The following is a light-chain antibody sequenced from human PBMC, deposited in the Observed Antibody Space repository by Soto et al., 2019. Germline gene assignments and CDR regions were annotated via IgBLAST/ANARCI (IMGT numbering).Light chain of an antibody. CDR3: SSYGGRYNYV. CDR2: EVS. J-gene: IGLJ1*01. Sequence: QSVLTQPPSAAGSPGQSVTIYCTGTSTDVGGYNYVSWYQQYPGKAPKLMIYEVSKRPSGVPDRFSGSKSGNTASLTVSGLQAEDEAEYYCSSYGGRYNYVFGTGTKLTVL. CDR1: STDVGGYNY. V-gene: IGLV2-8*01.